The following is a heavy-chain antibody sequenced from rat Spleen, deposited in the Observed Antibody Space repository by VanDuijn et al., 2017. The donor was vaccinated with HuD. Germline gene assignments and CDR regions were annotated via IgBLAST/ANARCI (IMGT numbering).Heavy chain of an antibody. CDR1: GFTFSDYY. CDR3: TTERYPPFAY. Sequence: EVQLAESGGGLVQPGRSLKLSCAVSGFTFSDYYMAWVRQAPTKGLEWVASISYDDTSTHYRDSVKGRFTISRDNAKSTLYLQMDSLRSEDTATYYCTTERYPPFAYWGQGTLVTVSS. D-gene: IGHD1-5*01. V-gene: IGHV5-20*01. CDR2: ISYDDTST. J-gene: IGHJ3*01.